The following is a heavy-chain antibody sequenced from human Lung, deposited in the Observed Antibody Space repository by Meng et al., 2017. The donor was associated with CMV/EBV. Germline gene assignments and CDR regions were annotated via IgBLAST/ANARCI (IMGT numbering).Heavy chain of an antibody. CDR2: IYWDDDK. CDR1: GFPLNTPNVG. J-gene: IGHJ4*02. CDR3: ARRPTVAEGVYYFDY. Sequence: SGFPLNTPNVGVGWIRQPPRSALEWLALIYWDDDKRYNSSLKSRLTITKDTSKTQVVLTLANLDPLDTATYYCARRPTVAEGVYYFDYWGQGTLVTVSS. D-gene: IGHD4-11*01. V-gene: IGHV2-5*02.